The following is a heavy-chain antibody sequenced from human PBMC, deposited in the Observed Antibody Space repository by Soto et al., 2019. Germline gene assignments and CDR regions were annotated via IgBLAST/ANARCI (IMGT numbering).Heavy chain of an antibody. J-gene: IGHJ4*02. V-gene: IGHV4-34*01. Sequence: PSETLSLTCAVYGGSFSGYYWSWIRQPPGKGLEWIGEINHSGSTNYNPSLKSRVTISVDTSKNQFSLKLSSVTAADTAVYYCARGRYDQLLLNWRLDYWGQGTLVTVSS. CDR2: INHSGST. CDR3: ARGRYDQLLLNWRLDY. CDR1: GGSFSGYY. D-gene: IGHD5-18*01.